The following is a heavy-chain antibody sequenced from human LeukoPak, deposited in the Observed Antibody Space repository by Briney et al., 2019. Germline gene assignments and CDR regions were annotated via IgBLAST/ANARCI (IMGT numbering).Heavy chain of an antibody. Sequence: GGSLRLSCAASGFTFSSYSMNWVRQSPGKGLGWLSYISGGSDTRYYADSLKGRFTISRDNAKNSLYLQMNSLRAEDTAVYYCARDVRSLMDVWGQGTTVTVSS. V-gene: IGHV3-48*01. D-gene: IGHD3-10*02. CDR2: ISGGSDTR. CDR1: GFTFSSYS. CDR3: ARDVRSLMDV. J-gene: IGHJ6*02.